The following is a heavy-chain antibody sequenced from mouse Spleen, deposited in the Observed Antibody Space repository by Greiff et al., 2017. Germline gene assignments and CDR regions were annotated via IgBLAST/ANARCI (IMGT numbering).Heavy chain of an antibody. J-gene: IGHJ4*01. CDR3: ASRNDSVYAMDSWGHGTSGTVSSGKNGFAMDY. V-gene: IGHV5-17*01. CDR2: ISSGSSTI. D-gene: IGHD3-2*02. CDR1: GFTFSDYG. Sequence: EVQLVESGGGLVKPGGSLKLSCAASGFTFSDYGMHWVRQAPEKGLEWVAYISSGSSTIYYADTVKGRFTISRDNAKNTLFLQMTSLRSEDTAIYYCASRNDSVYAMDSWGHGTSGTVSSGKNGFAMDYWGQGTSVTVSS.